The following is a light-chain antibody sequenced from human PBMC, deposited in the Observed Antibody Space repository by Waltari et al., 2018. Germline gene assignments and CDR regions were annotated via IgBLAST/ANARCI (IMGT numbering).Light chain of an antibody. Sequence: SSELTPPPSVSVAPGQTARITSPSDALPQEYGTCYQQKPGQAPVLVRHKVRERPSGIPGRFSGSSSGTTVTLTISGVQAEDEADYYCQSADNSGTFVVFGGGTKLTVL. CDR3: QSADNSGTFVV. CDR1: ALPQEY. J-gene: IGLJ3*02. V-gene: IGLV3-25*03. CDR2: KVR.